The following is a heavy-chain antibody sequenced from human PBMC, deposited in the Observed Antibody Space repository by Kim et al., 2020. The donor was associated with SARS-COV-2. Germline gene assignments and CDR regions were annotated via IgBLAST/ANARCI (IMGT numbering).Heavy chain of an antibody. CDR2: IYSGGST. CDR3: ARAPWGPGDYFDY. CDR1: GFTVSSNY. V-gene: IGHV3-53*01. D-gene: IGHD7-27*01. Sequence: GGSLRLSCAASGFTVSSNYMSWVRQAPGKGLEWVSVIYSGGSTYYADSVKGRFTISRDNSKNTLYLQMNSLRAEDTAVYYCARAPWGPGDYFDYWGQGTLVTVSS. J-gene: IGHJ4*02.